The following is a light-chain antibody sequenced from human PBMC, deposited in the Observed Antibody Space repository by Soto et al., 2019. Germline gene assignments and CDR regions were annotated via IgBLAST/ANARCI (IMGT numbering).Light chain of an antibody. CDR1: QSGNSNY. Sequence: EIVLTQSPGTLSLSPGERATLSCRASQSGNSNYLAWYQQKVGQAPRLLIYGASRRATGIPDRFTGSGAGTDFTLTISRLGHEDFALYYCQHFGSSGYTFGQGTKVEIK. CDR2: GAS. V-gene: IGKV3-20*01. CDR3: QHFGSSGYT. J-gene: IGKJ2*01.